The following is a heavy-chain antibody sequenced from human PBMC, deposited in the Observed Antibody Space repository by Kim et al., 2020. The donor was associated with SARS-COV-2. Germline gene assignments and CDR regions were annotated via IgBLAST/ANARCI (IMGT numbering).Heavy chain of an antibody. CDR1: GFTFSNYA. D-gene: IGHD2-15*01. V-gene: IGHV3-23*01. CDR3: AKGDCSGGSCYCQADY. Sequence: GGSLRLSCAASGFTFSNYAMTWVRQAPGKGLEWVSGVSGSGRSTYYADSVKGRFTISRDNSKNTLYLQMSSLRAEDTALYYCAKGDCSGGSCYCQADYWGQGTLVTVSS. CDR2: VSGSGRST. J-gene: IGHJ4*02.